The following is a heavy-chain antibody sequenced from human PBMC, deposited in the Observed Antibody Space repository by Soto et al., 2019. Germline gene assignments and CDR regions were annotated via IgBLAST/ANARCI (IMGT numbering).Heavy chain of an antibody. D-gene: IGHD6-19*01. Sequence: QVQLVQSGAEVKKPGASVKVSCKASGYTFTSYAMHWVRQAPGQRLEWMGWINAGNGNTKYSQKFQGRVTITRDTSASTAHMELSSLRSEDTAVYYCARDGAVGGGGSDYWGQGTLVTVSS. V-gene: IGHV1-3*01. CDR2: INAGNGNT. CDR1: GYTFTSYA. CDR3: ARDGAVGGGGSDY. J-gene: IGHJ4*02.